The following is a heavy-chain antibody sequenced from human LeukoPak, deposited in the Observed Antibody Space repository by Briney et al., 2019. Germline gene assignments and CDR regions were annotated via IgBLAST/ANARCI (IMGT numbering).Heavy chain of an antibody. D-gene: IGHD2-21*02. CDR3: ARDWGDLSLSSWGLLCDY. CDR2: ISYDGSNK. V-gene: IGHV3-30*03. J-gene: IGHJ4*02. CDR1: GFIFSTSW. Sequence: QPGGSLRLSCTASGFIFSTSWMTWVRQAPGKGLEWVAVISYDGSNKYYADSVKGRFTISRDNSKNTLYLQMNSLRAEDTAVYYCARDWGDLSLSSWGLLCDYWGQGTLVTVSS.